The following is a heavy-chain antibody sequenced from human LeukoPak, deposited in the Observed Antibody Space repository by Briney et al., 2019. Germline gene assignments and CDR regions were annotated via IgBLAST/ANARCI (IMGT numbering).Heavy chain of an antibody. CDR3: ARVKMSPHQPFDY. D-gene: IGHD1-14*01. CDR1: GFTFSSYA. J-gene: IGHJ4*02. V-gene: IGHV3-30*02. CDR2: IRYDGSNK. Sequence: GGSLRLSCAASGFTFSSYAMHWVRQAPGKGLEWVAFIRYDGSNKYYADSVKGRFTISRDNAKNSLYLQMNSLRAEDTAVYYCARVKMSPHQPFDYWGQGTLVTVSS.